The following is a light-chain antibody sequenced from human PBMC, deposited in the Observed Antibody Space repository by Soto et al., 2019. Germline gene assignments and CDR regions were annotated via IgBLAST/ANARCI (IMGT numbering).Light chain of an antibody. Sequence: IHMTHSPSSVSASLGYRFTHTVRSSQGISSWLAWYQQKPGKAPKLLIYAASSLQSGVPSRFSGSGSGTDFTLTISSLQPEDFATYYCQQANSFPLTFGGGTKVDTK. V-gene: IGKV1D-12*01. CDR2: AAS. CDR1: QGISSW. CDR3: QQANSFPLT. J-gene: IGKJ4*01.